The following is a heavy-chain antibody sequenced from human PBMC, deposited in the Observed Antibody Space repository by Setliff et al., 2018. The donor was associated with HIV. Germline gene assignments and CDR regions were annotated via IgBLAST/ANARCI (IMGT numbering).Heavy chain of an antibody. J-gene: IGHJ6*03. CDR3: AKAVDIVATAYYYMDV. CDR2: INGGTTT. V-gene: IGHV3-53*01. D-gene: IGHD5-12*01. CDR1: GITVSGIY. Sequence: PGGSLRLSCVASGITVSGIYMTWVRQAPGKGLEWVSVINGGTTTYYADSVKGRFTISRDNSKSTLYLQMNSLRAEDTAVYYCAKAVDIVATAYYYMDVWGKGTTVTSP.